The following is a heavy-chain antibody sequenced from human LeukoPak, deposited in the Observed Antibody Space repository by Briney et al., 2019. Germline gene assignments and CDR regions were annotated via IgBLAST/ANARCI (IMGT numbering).Heavy chain of an antibody. CDR2: ISYDGSNK. Sequence: PGRSLRLSCAASGFTFSSYAMHWVRQAPGKGLEWVAVISYDGSNKYYADSVKGRFTISRDNSKNTLYLQMNSLRAEDTALYYCARESYYGSGSYGYWGQGTLVTVSS. CDR1: GFTFSSYA. V-gene: IGHV3-30-3*01. J-gene: IGHJ4*02. D-gene: IGHD3-10*01. CDR3: ARESYYGSGSYGY.